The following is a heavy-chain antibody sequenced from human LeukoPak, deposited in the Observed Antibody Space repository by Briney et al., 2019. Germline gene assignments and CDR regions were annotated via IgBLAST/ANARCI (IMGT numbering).Heavy chain of an antibody. CDR3: ARGIQLWLRLRRNNYFDY. Sequence: NPSETLSLTCAVYGGSFSGYYWSWIRQPPGKGREGIGEINHSGSTNYNPSLKSRVTISVDTSKNQFSLKLSSVTAADTAVYYCARGIQLWLRLRRNNYFDYWGQGTLVTVSS. CDR1: GGSFSGYY. D-gene: IGHD5-18*01. J-gene: IGHJ4*02. V-gene: IGHV4-34*01. CDR2: INHSGST.